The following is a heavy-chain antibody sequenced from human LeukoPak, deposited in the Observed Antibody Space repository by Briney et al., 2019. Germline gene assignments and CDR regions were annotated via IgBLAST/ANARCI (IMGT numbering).Heavy chain of an antibody. CDR3: ARPQYYYDSSGAFDI. J-gene: IGHJ3*02. CDR2: IYYSGST. D-gene: IGHD3-22*01. V-gene: IGHV4-61*05. CDR1: GDSISSSSYY. Sequence: SETLSLTCTVSGDSISSSSYYWGWIRQPPGKGLEWIGYIYYSGSTNYNPSLKSRVTISVDTSKNQFSLKLSSVTAADTAVYYCARPQYYYDSSGAFDIWGQGTMVTVSS.